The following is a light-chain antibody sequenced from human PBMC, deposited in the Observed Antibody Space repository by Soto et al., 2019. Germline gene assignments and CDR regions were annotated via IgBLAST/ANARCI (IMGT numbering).Light chain of an antibody. CDR3: QQSSSAPFT. CDR1: QSINNY. Sequence: DIQMTQSPYSLSAAVGDRVTIACRASQSINNYLAWYQQKPGKAPKLLIYDASTLQTGVPSRFSGSGSGTDFTLTITSLQPEDVATYYCQQSSSAPFTFGPGTKMDIK. CDR2: DAS. V-gene: IGKV1-27*01. J-gene: IGKJ3*01.